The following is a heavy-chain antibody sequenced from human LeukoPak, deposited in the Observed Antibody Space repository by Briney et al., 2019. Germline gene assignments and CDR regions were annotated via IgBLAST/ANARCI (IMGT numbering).Heavy chain of an antibody. CDR1: GGSISSSSYY. J-gene: IGHJ4*02. V-gene: IGHV4-39*07. CDR2: IYYSGTT. D-gene: IGHD3-16*01. CDR3: ARVLPGRWGNFDY. Sequence: PSETLSLTCTVSGGSISSSSYYWGWIRQPPGKGLEWIGSIYYSGTTHYSPSLESRVTISVDTSKNQFSLKLSSVTAADTAVYYCARVLPGRWGNFDYWGQGTLVTVSS.